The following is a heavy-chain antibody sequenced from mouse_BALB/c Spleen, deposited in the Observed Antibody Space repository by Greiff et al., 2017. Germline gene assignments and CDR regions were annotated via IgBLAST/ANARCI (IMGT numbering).Heavy chain of an antibody. CDR2: ISTYYGDA. V-gene: IGHV1S137*01. J-gene: IGHJ4*01. CDR1: GYTFTDYA. CDR3: ARAGRRGDYYAMDY. Sequence: VQLQQSGAELVRPGVSVKISCKGSGYTFTDYAMHWVKQSHAKSLEWIGVISTYYGDASYNQKFKGKATMTVDKSSSTAYMELARLTSEDSAIYYCARAGRRGDYYAMDYWGQGTSVTVSS.